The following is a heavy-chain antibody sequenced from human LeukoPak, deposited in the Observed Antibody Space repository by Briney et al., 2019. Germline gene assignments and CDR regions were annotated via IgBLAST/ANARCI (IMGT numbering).Heavy chain of an antibody. D-gene: IGHD6-6*01. J-gene: IGHJ4*02. CDR2: GLYTGNT. CDR1: GGSIAVNHYY. V-gene: IGHV4-39*02. CDR3: AREHRSSKYFDS. Sequence: SETLSLTCSVSGGSIAVNHYYWGWIRQPPGKGLEWIGSGLYTGNTYSNPSIRSRVTISVDTSKNEFSLKMNSVTAADTAVYYCAREHRSSKYFDSWGQGALMIVSS.